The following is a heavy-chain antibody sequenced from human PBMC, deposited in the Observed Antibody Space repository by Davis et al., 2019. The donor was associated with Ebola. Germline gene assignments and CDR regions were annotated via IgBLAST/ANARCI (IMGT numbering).Heavy chain of an antibody. J-gene: IGHJ6*02. CDR3: ARVGAAWPSYYGMDV. Sequence: GESLKISCGTSGFTFNSYGMNWVRQAPGKGLEWVSYISSSSSYTNYADSVKGRFTISRDNAKNSLYLQMNSLRAEDTAVYYCARVGAAWPSYYGMDVWGQGTTVTVSS. D-gene: IGHD3-10*01. CDR2: ISSSSSYT. CDR1: GFTFNSYG. V-gene: IGHV3-21*05.